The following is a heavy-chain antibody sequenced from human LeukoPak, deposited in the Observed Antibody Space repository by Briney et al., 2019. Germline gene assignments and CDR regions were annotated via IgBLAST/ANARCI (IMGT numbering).Heavy chain of an antibody. D-gene: IGHD3-10*01. J-gene: IGHJ6*03. CDR2: IRYDGSNK. CDR3: AKDSNGSGSYYPVWYYYYMDV. Sequence: GGSLRLSCAASGFTFSSYGMHWVRQAPGKGLEWVAFIRYDGSNKYYADSVKGRFTISRDNSKNTLYLQMNSLRAEDTAVYYCAKDSNGSGSYYPVWYYYYMDVWGKGTTVTVSS. CDR1: GFTFSSYG. V-gene: IGHV3-30*02.